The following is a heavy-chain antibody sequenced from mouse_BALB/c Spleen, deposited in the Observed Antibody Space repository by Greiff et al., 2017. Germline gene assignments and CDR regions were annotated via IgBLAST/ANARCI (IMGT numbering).Heavy chain of an antibody. CDR1: GYTFTSYW. J-gene: IGHJ4*01. V-gene: IGHV1-69*02. D-gene: IGHD5-1*01. Sequence: QVQLQQPGAELVKPGASVKLSCKASGYTFTSYWMHWVKQRPGQGLEWIGEIDPSDSYTNYNQKFKGKATLTVDKSSSTAYMQLSSLTSEDSAVYYCARGVHGADMDYWGQGTSVTVSS. CDR3: ARGVHGADMDY. CDR2: IDPSDSYT.